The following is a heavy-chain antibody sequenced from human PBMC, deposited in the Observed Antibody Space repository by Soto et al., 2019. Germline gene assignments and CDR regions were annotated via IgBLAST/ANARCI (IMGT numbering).Heavy chain of an antibody. J-gene: IGHJ6*02. CDR3: ACTQVCSYTSCPPNFYYHYGMDV. D-gene: IGHD2-2*01. CDR1: GGTFSSYA. CDR2: IIPIFGIA. V-gene: IGHV1-69*01. Sequence: QVQLGQSGAEVKKPGSSVKVSCKASGGTFSSYAISWARQAPGQGLEWMGGIIPIFGIAYYAQKFQGRVTLTADESTSTAYMELSSLRSEDTAVYYCACTQVCSYTSCPPNFYYHYGMDVWGQGTTVTVSS.